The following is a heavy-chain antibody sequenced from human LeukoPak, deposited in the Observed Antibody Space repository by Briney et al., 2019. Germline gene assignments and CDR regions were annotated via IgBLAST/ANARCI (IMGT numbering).Heavy chain of an antibody. V-gene: IGHV1-18*01. CDR3: ASLNYYGSGSYYYYYMDV. J-gene: IGHJ6*03. CDR1: GYTFTSYG. Sequence: ASVKVSCKASGYTFTSYGISWVRQAPGQGLEWMGWSSAYNGNTNYAQKLPGRVTMTTDTSTSTAYMELRSLRSDDTAVYYCASLNYYGSGSYYYYYMDVWGKGTTVTVSS. D-gene: IGHD3-10*01. CDR2: SSAYNGNT.